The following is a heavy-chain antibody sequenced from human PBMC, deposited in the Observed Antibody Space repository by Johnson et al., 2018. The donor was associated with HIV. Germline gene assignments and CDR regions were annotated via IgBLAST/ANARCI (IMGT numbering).Heavy chain of an antibody. CDR2: IYYDGTNK. D-gene: IGHD2-21*01. CDR1: GFTFSGYA. V-gene: IGHV3-30*18. CDR3: AKGGCGCDCYVYAFDM. J-gene: IGHJ3*02. Sequence: QVLLVESGGGVVQPGRSLRLSCAASGFTFSGYAMHWVRQAPGQGLEWVAVIYYDGTNKHYADSVKGRFTISRDNSKNTLFLHMNSLRAEDTAVYSCAKGGCGCDCYVYAFDMWGQGTMVTVSS.